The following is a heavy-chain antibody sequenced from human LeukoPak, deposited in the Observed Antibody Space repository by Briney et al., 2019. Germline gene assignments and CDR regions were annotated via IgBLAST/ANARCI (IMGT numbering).Heavy chain of an antibody. CDR1: GFTFDDYT. D-gene: IGHD1-26*01. CDR3: AKAGGSYDI. V-gene: IGHV3-43*01. J-gene: IGHJ3*02. CDR2: ISWDGGST. Sequence: PGGSLRLSCAASGFTFDDYTMHWVRQAPGKGLEWVSLISWDGGSTYYADSVKGRFTISRDNSKNTLYLQMNSLRAEDTAVYYCAKAGGSYDIWGQGTMVTVSS.